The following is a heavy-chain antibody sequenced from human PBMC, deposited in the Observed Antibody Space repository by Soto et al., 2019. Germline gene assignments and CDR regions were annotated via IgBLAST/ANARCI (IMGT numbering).Heavy chain of an antibody. D-gene: IGHD6-19*01. CDR1: GFTFSTYG. CDR2: MSYDGSSE. J-gene: IGHJ4*02. CDR3: AKVPPSGWLNGFDC. V-gene: IGHV3-30*18. Sequence: QVQLVESGGGVVQPGRSLRLSCAASGFTFSTYGMHWVRQAPGKGLEWVAVMSYDGSSEYYVDSVKGRFTISRDNSKSTLYLQMNSLRPEDTALYYCAKVPPSGWLNGFDCWGQGTLVTVSP.